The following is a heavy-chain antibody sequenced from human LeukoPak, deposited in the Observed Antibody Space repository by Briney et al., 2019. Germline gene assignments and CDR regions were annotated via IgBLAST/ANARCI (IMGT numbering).Heavy chain of an antibody. CDR3: ASGIDSSGFNPLSD. CDR2: IYYSGST. D-gene: IGHD3-22*01. V-gene: IGHV4-31*03. CDR1: GGSISSGGYY. J-gene: IGHJ4*02. Sequence: KPSETLSLTCTVSGGSISSGGYYWSWIRQHPGKGLEWIGYIYYSGSTYYNPSLKSRVTISVDTSKNQFSLKLSSVTAADTAVYYCASGIDSSGFNPLSDWGQGTLVTVSS.